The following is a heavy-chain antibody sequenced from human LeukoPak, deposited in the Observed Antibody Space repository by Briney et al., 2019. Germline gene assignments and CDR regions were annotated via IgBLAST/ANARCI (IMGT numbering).Heavy chain of an antibody. V-gene: IGHV3-23*01. J-gene: IGHJ4*02. CDR1: GFTFSSYA. D-gene: IGHD4-23*01. CDR3: AKEVVTVRPLYYFDY. Sequence: GGSLRLSCAASGFTFSSYAMSWFRQAPGKGREWVSAISVSGGSTYYADSVKGRSTISRDNSKNTLYLQMNSLRAEDTAVYYCAKEVVTVRPLYYFDYWGQGTLVTVSS. CDR2: ISVSGGST.